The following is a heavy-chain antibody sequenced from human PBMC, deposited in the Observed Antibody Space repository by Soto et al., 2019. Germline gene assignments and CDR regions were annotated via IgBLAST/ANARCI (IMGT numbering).Heavy chain of an antibody. D-gene: IGHD6-13*01. CDR3: AYSSSWYRFDY. J-gene: IGHJ4*02. Sequence: EVQLLESGGGLVQPGGSLRLSCAAFGFTFSSYAMSWVRQAPGKGLEWVSAISGSGGSTYYADSVKGRFTISRDNSKNTLYLKMNSLRAEDTAVYYCAYSSSWYRFDYWGQGTLVTVSS. CDR1: GFTFSSYA. V-gene: IGHV3-23*01. CDR2: ISGSGGST.